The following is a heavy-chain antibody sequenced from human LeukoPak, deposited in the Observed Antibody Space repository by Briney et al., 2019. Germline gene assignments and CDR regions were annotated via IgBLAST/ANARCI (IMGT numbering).Heavy chain of an antibody. CDR1: GGSFSGYY. D-gene: IGHD3-16*01. CDR3: ARFEDRRGFDP. J-gene: IGHJ5*02. CDR2: INHSGST. V-gene: IGHV4-34*01. Sequence: SETLSLTCAVYGGSFSGYYWRWIRRPPGKGLEWIGEINHSGSTNCNPSLKSRVTISVDTSKNQFSLKLSSVTAADTAVYYCARFEDRRGFDPWGQGTLVTVSS.